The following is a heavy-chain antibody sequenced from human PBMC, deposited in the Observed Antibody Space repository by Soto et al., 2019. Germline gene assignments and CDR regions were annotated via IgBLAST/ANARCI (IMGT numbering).Heavy chain of an antibody. J-gene: IGHJ6*02. V-gene: IGHV3-48*04. CDR3: AKEISSSRPASSYYYYYGMDV. CDR2: ITSSSDTI. CDR1: GFTFSSFH. Sequence: GGSLRLSCAASGFTFSSFHMNWVRQAPGRGLEWVAYITSSSDTIYYSDSVKGRFTISRDNSKNSLYLQMNSLRTEDTALYYCAKEISSSRPASSYYYYYGMDVWGQGTTVTVSS. D-gene: IGHD6-13*01.